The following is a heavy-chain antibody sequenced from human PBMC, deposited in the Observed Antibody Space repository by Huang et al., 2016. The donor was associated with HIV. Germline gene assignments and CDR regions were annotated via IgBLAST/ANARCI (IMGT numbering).Heavy chain of an antibody. CDR2: IFPCNSNT. CDR3: AIHDSNDFTFDD. Sequence: EVQLVQSGVEVKKPGESLKISCKGSGFRFTSYWIGGVRPMPGKGLEWRGIIFPCNSNTFYSPAFQGQVTISADKYTRTAYLQWSSLKASDSAIYYCAIHDSNDFTFDDWGQGTLVAVSS. D-gene: IGHD5-18*01. V-gene: IGHV5-51*03. CDR1: GFRFTSYW. J-gene: IGHJ4*02.